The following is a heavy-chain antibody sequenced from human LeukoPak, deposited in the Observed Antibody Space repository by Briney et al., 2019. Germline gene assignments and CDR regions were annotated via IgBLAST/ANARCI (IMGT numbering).Heavy chain of an antibody. CDR3: ASARGDAIGYGNDY. CDR1: EFTFSSTC. V-gene: IGHV3-15*01. D-gene: IGHD2-21*01. Sequence: PGGSLRLSCAASEFTFSSTCMSWVRQAPGKGLEWVGRIKDKANGGTTDYAAPVKGRFTISRDDSKNTLYLQMNSLKTADTAVYYCASARGDAIGYGNDYWGQGTLVTVSS. CDR2: IKDKANGGTT. J-gene: IGHJ4*02.